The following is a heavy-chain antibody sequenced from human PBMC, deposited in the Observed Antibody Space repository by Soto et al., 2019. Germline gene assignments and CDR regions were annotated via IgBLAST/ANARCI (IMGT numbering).Heavy chain of an antibody. CDR2: ISGSGGST. Sequence: PGGSLRLSCAASGFTFSSYAMSWVRQAPGKGLEWVSAISGSGGSTYYADSVKGRFTISRDNSKNTLYLQMNSLRAEDTAVYYCAKGEEADGDRGYYYYYGMDVWGQGTTVTVSS. V-gene: IGHV3-23*01. D-gene: IGHD6-13*01. CDR1: GFTFSSYA. CDR3: AKGEEADGDRGYYYYYGMDV. J-gene: IGHJ6*02.